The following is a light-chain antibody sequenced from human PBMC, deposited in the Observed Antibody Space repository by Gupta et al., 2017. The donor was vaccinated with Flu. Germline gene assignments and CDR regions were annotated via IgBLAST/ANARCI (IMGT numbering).Light chain of an antibody. CDR1: QSLLHSNGYNY. CDR2: LGS. Sequence: VTPGEPASISCRSSQSLLHSNGYNYLDWYLQKPGQSPQLLIYLGSNRASGVPDRFSGSGSGTDFTLKISRVEAEDVGVYYCRQALRTPITFGGGTKVEIK. CDR3: RQALRTPIT. V-gene: IGKV2-28*01. J-gene: IGKJ4*01.